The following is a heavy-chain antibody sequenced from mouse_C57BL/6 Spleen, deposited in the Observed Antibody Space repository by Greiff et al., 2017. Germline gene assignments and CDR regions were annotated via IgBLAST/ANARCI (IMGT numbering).Heavy chain of an antibody. D-gene: IGHD1-1*01. V-gene: IGHV1-80*01. J-gene: IGHJ1*03. Sequence: QVQLQQSGAELVKPGASVKISCKASGYAFSSYWMNWVKQRPGKGLEWIGQIYPGDGDTNYNGKFKGKATLTADKSSSTAYMQLSSLTSEDSAVYFCARSGVITTVGGYFDVWGTGTTVTVSS. CDR3: ARSGVITTVGGYFDV. CDR2: IYPGDGDT. CDR1: GYAFSSYW.